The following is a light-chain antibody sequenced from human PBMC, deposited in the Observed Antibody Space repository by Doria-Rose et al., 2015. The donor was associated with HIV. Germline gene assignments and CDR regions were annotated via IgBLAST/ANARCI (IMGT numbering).Light chain of an antibody. CDR2: AAS. J-gene: IGKJ1*01. CDR1: QTVSTY. V-gene: IGKV1-39*01. CDR3: QQTYSSPPWT. Sequence: RMTQSPSSLSASIGDRVTITCRASQTVSTYLNWFQQEPGKAPKLLIYAASRLQSGVPSRFSGSGSGTDSTLTISGLQPGDFATYYCQQTYSSPPWTFGQGTKVEMK.